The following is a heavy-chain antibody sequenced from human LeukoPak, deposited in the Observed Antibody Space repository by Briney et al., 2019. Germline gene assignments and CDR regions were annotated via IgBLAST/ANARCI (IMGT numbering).Heavy chain of an antibody. CDR3: AKIESDPVQDDAFDI. CDR2: ISSSSSYI. J-gene: IGHJ3*02. D-gene: IGHD1-1*01. Sequence: GGSLRLSCAASGFTFSSYAMSWVRQAPGKGLEWVSSISSSSSYIYYADSVKGRFTISRDNSKNTLYLQMNSLRAEDTAVYYCAKIESDPVQDDAFDIWGQGTMVTVSS. V-gene: IGHV3-23*01. CDR1: GFTFSSYA.